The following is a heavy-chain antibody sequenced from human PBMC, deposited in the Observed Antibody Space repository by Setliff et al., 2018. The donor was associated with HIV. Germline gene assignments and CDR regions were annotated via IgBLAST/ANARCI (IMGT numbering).Heavy chain of an antibody. D-gene: IGHD2-2*01. CDR3: ARDRSGYCSSTSCPSYYYFYYMDV. J-gene: IGHJ6*03. CDR2: IYSSGTT. V-gene: IGHV4-4*08. Sequence: SETLSLTCTVSGGSISNYYWSWIRQPPGKGLEWIGYIYSSGTTDYNPSLKSRVTMSVDTSKNQFSLKLNSLTAADTAVYYCARDRSGYCSSTSCPSYYYFYYMDVWGKGTTVTVSS. CDR1: GGSISNYY.